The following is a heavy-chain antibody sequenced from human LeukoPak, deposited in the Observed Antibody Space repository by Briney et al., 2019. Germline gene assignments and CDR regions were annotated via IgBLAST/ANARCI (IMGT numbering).Heavy chain of an antibody. J-gene: IGHJ5*02. Sequence: GASVKVSCKAYGYTFTSYHMHWVRQAPGQGLEWMGIISPSGSSTGYAQKFQGRVTMTRDMSTSTAYMELRSLRSDDTAVYYCARDTKRSRARWENLGFDPWGQGTLVTVSS. D-gene: IGHD1-26*01. CDR1: GYTFTSYH. CDR3: ARDTKRSRARWENLGFDP. V-gene: IGHV1-46*01. CDR2: ISPSGSST.